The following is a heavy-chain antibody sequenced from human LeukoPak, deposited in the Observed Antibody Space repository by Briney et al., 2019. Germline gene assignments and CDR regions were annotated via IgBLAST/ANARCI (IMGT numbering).Heavy chain of an antibody. CDR2: ISSSYNYI. V-gene: IGHV3-21*04. J-gene: IGHJ3*02. CDR1: GFTVSSYS. CDR3: ARGGSYLSAFDI. Sequence: GGSLRLSCAASGFTVSSYSMNWVRQAPGKGLEWVSSISSSYNYIYYADSVKGRFTISRDNAKNSLYLQMNSLSAEDTAVYYCARGGSYLSAFDIWGQGPMVTVS. D-gene: IGHD3-16*01.